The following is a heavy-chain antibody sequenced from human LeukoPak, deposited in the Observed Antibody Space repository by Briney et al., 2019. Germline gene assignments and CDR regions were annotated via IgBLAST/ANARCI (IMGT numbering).Heavy chain of an antibody. J-gene: IGHJ4*02. CDR1: GFTFSSYA. V-gene: IGHV3-23*01. D-gene: IGHD3-3*01. CDR3: AKGLRSITIFGVVRDPPLYYFDY. Sequence: GGSLRLSCAASGFTFSSYAMSWVRQAPGKGLEWVSAISGSGGSTYYADSVKGRLTISRDNSKNTLYLQMNSLRAEDTAVYYCAKGLRSITIFGVVRDPPLYYFDYGGQGTLVTVSS. CDR2: ISGSGGST.